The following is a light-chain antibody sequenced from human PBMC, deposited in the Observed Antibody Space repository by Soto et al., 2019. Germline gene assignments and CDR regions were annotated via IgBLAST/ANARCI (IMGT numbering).Light chain of an antibody. CDR1: QSVSSSY. CDR3: QQYGSSPWT. V-gene: IGKV3-20*01. CDR2: GAS. Sequence: EIVLTQSPGTLSLSPGERATLSCWASQSVSSSYLAWYQQKPGQAPRLLIYGASSRATGIPDRFSGSGSGTDFTLTISRLEPEDFAVYYYQQYGSSPWTFGQGTKVEIK. J-gene: IGKJ1*01.